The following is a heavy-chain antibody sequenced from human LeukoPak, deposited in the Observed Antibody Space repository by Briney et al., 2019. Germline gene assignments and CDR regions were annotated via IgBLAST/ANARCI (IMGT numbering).Heavy chain of an antibody. CDR3: ARDRGDYIYDY. CDR2: IYYSGST. V-gene: IGHV4-59*01. CDR1: GGSISSYY. D-gene: IGHD4-17*01. Sequence: SETLSLTCTVSGGSISSYYWSWIRQPPGKGLEWIGYIYYSGSTNYNPSLKSRVTISVDTSKNQFSLKLSSVTAADTAVYYCARDRGDYIYDYWGQGTLVTVSS. J-gene: IGHJ4*02.